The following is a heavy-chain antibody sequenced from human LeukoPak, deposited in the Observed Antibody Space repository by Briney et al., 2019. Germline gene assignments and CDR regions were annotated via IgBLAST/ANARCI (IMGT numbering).Heavy chain of an antibody. CDR2: INHSGST. V-gene: IGHV4-34*01. Sequence: SEXLSLTCAVYGGSFSGYYWSWIRQPPGKGLEWIGEINHSGSTNYNPSLKSRVTISVDTSKNQFSLKLSSVTAADTAVYYCARGRSYWGQGTLVTVSS. CDR3: ARGRSY. J-gene: IGHJ4*02. CDR1: GGSFSGYY.